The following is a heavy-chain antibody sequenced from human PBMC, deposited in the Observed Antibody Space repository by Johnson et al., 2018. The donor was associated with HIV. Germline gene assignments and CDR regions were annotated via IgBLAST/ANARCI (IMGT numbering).Heavy chain of an antibody. CDR2: ISGSGGST. CDR3: ATSLYYYDSSGFSFDAFDI. CDR1: GFTFSSYA. V-gene: IGHV3-NL1*01. J-gene: IGHJ3*02. D-gene: IGHD3-22*01. Sequence: QMLLVESGGGVVQPGRSLRLSCAASGFTFSSYAMHCVRQAPGKGLEWVSAISGSGGSTYYADSVKGRFTISRDNFKNTLYLQMNSLRAEDTAVYYCATSLYYYDSSGFSFDAFDIWGQGTLVTVSS.